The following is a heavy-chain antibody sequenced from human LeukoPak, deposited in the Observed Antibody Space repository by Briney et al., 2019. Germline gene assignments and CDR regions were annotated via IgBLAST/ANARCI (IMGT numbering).Heavy chain of an antibody. CDR2: INAGNGNT. CDR3: ARVGDRSGNGYSH. Sequence: GASVKVSCKASGYTFTSYAMHWVRQAPGQRLEWMGWINAGNGNTKYSQEFQGRVTITRDTSASTAYMELSSLRSEDTAVYYCARVGDRSGNGYSHWGQGTLVTVSS. V-gene: IGHV1-3*03. CDR1: GYTFTSYA. J-gene: IGHJ4*02. D-gene: IGHD2-2*03.